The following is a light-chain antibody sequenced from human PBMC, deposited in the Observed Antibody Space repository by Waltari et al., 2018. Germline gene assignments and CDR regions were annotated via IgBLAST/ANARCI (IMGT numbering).Light chain of an antibody. CDR1: SSNIGASYD. CDR2: HNN. J-gene: IGLJ1*01. CDR3: QSYDNSLSGSGV. Sequence: QSVLTQPPSVSGAPGQRVTISCTGSSSNIGASYDVHRSQHLPDSAPKLLISHNNNRPSGVPDRFSGSKSGTSASLAITGLQTEDEADYYCQSYDNSLSGSGVFGTGTKVTVL. V-gene: IGLV1-40*01.